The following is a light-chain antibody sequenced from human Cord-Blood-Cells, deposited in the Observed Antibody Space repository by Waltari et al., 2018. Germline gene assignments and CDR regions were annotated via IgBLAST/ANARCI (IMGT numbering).Light chain of an antibody. Sequence: QSALTQTRSVSGSPGPTVTISCTGPSSDVGVSTYVSWYQQHPGKPPKLMIYDVSKLPSGVPDRFSGSKSGNTASLTISGLQAEDDADYYCCSYAGSHWVFGGGTKLTVL. CDR3: CSYAGSHWV. CDR1: SSDVGVSTY. J-gene: IGLJ3*02. CDR2: DVS. V-gene: IGLV2-11*01.